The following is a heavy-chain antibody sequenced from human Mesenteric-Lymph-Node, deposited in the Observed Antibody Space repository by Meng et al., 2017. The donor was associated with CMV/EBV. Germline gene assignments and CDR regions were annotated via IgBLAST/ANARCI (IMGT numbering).Heavy chain of an antibody. D-gene: IGHD3-3*01. J-gene: IGHJ4*02. CDR3: ARADFWSGYYIGFDY. CDR1: GFTFSSYW. V-gene: IGHV3-7*01. CDR2: IKQDGSEK. Sequence: GESLKISCAASGFTFSSYWMSWVRQAPGKGLEWVANIKQDGSEKYYVDSVKGRFTISRDNAKNSLYLQMNSLRAEDTAVYYCARADFWSGYYIGFDYWGQGTLVTVSS.